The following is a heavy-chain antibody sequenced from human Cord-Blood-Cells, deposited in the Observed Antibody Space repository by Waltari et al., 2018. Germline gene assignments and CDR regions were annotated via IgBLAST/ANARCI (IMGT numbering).Heavy chain of an antibody. CDR3: ARVRGVVIAIVY. CDR2: IDHSGST. V-gene: IGHV4-34*01. Sequence: QVQLQQWGAGLLKPSETLSLTCAVYGGSFSGYYWSWIRQPPGKGLEWIGEIDHSGSTNYNPSLKSRVTISVDTSKNQFSLKLSSVTAADTAVYYCARVRGVVIAIVYWGQGTLVTVSS. CDR1: GGSFSGYY. J-gene: IGHJ4*02. D-gene: IGHD2-21*01.